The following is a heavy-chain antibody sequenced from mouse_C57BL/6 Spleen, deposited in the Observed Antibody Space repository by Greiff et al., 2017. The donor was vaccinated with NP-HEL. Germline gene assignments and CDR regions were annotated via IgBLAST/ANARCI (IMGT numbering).Heavy chain of an antibody. CDR3: ARMNGHYFDY. D-gene: IGHD1-1*02. J-gene: IGHJ2*01. V-gene: IGHV3-6*01. Sequence: EVKLMESGPGLVKPSQSLSLTCSVTGYSITSGYYWNWIRQFPGNKLEWMGYISYDGSNNYNPSLKNRISITRDTSKNQFFLKLNSVTTEDTATYYCARMNGHYFDYWGQGTTLTVSS. CDR2: ISYDGSN. CDR1: GYSITSGYY.